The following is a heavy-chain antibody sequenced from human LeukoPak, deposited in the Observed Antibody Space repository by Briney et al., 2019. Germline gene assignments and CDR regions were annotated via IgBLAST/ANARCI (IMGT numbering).Heavy chain of an antibody. Sequence: GGSLRLSRAASGFTFSSYGMHWVRQAPGKGLEWVAFIRYDGSSKYYADSVRGRFTISRDNSKNTLYLQMSSLRAEDTAVYYCAKSSSDHWGYFDYWGQGTLVTVSS. J-gene: IGHJ4*02. CDR2: IRYDGSSK. CDR3: AKSSSDHWGYFDY. D-gene: IGHD3-16*01. V-gene: IGHV3-30*02. CDR1: GFTFSSYG.